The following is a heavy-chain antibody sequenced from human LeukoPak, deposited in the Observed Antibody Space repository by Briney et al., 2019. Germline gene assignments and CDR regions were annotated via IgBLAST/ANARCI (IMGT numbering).Heavy chain of an antibody. CDR2: IYYSGST. Sequence: SETLSLTCTVSGGSISSYYWSWIRQPPGKGLEWIGYIYYSGSTNYNPSLKSRVTISVDTSKNQFSLKLSSVTAADTAVYYCAREEYYDFWSGPERGYYMDVWGKGTTVTVSS. J-gene: IGHJ6*03. CDR1: GGSISSYY. CDR3: AREEYYDFWSGPERGYYMDV. V-gene: IGHV4-59*12. D-gene: IGHD3-3*01.